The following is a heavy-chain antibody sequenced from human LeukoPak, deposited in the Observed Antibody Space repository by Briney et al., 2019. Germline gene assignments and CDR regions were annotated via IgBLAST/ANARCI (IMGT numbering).Heavy chain of an antibody. CDR1: GFSFSSYR. CDR2: INSDGSST. D-gene: IGHD2-2*01. CDR3: ARDEYAFAY. Sequence: GGSLILPCAASGFSFSSYRMHWVRQAPGKGLVWVSRINSDGSSTSYADSVKGRFTISRDNAKNTLYLQLNSLRAEDTAVYYCARDEYAFAYWGEPCLVTVSS. J-gene: IGHJ4*02. V-gene: IGHV3-74*01.